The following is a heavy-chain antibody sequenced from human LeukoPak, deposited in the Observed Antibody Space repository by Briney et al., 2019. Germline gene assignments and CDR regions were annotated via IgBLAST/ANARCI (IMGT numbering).Heavy chain of an antibody. J-gene: IGHJ4*02. CDR3: ARDSDY. Sequence: GGSLRLSCAASGFTFSSYSMNWVRQAPGKGLEWVSYISSSSSTIYYADSVKGRFTISRDNAKNSLYLQMDSLRAEDTAVYYCARDSDYWGQGTLVTVSS. V-gene: IGHV3-48*01. CDR2: ISSSSSTI. CDR1: GFTFSSYS.